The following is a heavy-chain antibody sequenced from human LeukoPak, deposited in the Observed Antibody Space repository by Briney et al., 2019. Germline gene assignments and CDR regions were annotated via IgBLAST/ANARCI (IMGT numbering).Heavy chain of an antibody. D-gene: IGHD5-18*01. CDR2: IHHSGSP. CDR3: ASGYSYGYAGGLDY. CDR1: GGSISSNNW. Sequence: PSGTLSLTCAVSGGSISSNNWWGWVRQPPGKGLEWIGEIHHSGSPNYNPSLKSRVTISVDKSRNHFSLNLSSVTAADTAVYYCASGYSYGYAGGLDYWGQGTLVTVSS. V-gene: IGHV4-4*02. J-gene: IGHJ4*02.